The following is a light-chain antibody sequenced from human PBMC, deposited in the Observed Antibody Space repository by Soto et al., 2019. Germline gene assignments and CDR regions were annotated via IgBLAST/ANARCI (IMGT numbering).Light chain of an antibody. J-gene: IGKJ2*01. CDR2: GAS. Sequence: EIVLTQSPGTLSLSPGERATLSCRASQSVSSSYLAWYQQKPGQAPRLLIYGASSRATGIPDRFSGSGSETDFTLTISRLEPEDFAVYYCQQYGSSPRVFGQVTKLEIK. V-gene: IGKV3-20*01. CDR3: QQYGSSPRV. CDR1: QSVSSSY.